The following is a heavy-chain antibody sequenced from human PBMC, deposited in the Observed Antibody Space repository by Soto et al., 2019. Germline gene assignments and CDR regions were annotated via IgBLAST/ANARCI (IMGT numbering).Heavy chain of an antibody. CDR3: ARGAYDYIWGSYRHYYMDV. Sequence: SETLPLTRAVYGGSISDYYCSWIRQQTEKGLEWIGEINHSGSTNYNPSLKSRVTISVDTSKNQFSPKLSSVTAADTAVYYCARGAYDYIWGSYRHYYMDVWGEGTMVTVSS. D-gene: IGHD3-16*02. J-gene: IGHJ6*03. CDR1: GGSISDYY. CDR2: INHSGST. V-gene: IGHV4-34*01.